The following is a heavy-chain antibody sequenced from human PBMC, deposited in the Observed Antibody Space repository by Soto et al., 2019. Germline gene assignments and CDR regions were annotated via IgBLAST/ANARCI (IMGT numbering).Heavy chain of an antibody. Sequence: SETLSLTCTVSGGSISSYYWSWIRQPPGKGLEWIGYIYFRGTTNYNPSLKSRVAMSADTSKNQFSLKLNSVTAPDTAVYYCARMNYYDTSGYPFDYWGQGMMVTVS. D-gene: IGHD3-22*01. CDR3: ARMNYYDTSGYPFDY. V-gene: IGHV4-59*01. J-gene: IGHJ4*02. CDR2: IYFRGTT. CDR1: GGSISSYY.